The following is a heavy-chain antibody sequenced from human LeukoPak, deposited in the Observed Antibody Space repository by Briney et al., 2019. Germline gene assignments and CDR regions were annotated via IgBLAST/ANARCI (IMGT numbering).Heavy chain of an antibody. CDR2: ISYDGSNK. CDR1: GFTFSSYA. V-gene: IGHV3-30-3*01. CDR3: AREMPTLGYCSSTSCESFDY. D-gene: IGHD2-2*01. J-gene: IGHJ4*02. Sequence: HPGGSLRLSCAASGFTFSSYAMHWVRQAPGKGLEWVAVISYDGSNKYYADSVKGRFTISRDNSKNTLYLQMNSLRAEDTAVYYCAREMPTLGYCSSTSCESFDYWGQGTLVTVSS.